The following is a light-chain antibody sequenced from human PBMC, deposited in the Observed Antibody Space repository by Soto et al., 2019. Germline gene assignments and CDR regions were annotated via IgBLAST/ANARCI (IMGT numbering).Light chain of an antibody. J-gene: IGKJ2*01. V-gene: IGKV3-15*01. CDR1: QSVSRN. CDR3: QQYNNWPPYT. Sequence: TQSPATLSVSPGDRATLSCRASQSVSRNLAWYQQKPGRAPRLLIYGASTRATGVPARFSGSGSGTEFTLSISSLQSEDFAVYYCQQYNNWPPYTFGQGTKLEIK. CDR2: GAS.